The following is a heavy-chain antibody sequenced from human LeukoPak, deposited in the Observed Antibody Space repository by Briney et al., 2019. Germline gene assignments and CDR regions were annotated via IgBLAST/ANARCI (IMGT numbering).Heavy chain of an antibody. CDR3: ARGVASLLRYFDPAEYFDY. V-gene: IGHV3-30-3*01. D-gene: IGHD3-9*01. CDR2: ISYDGSNK. Sequence: GGSLRPSCAASGFTFSSYAMHWVRQAPGKGLEWVAVISYDGSNKYYADSVKGRFTISRGNSKNTLYLQMNSLRAEDTAVYYCARGVASLLRYFDPAEYFDYWGQGTLVTVSS. CDR1: GFTFSSYA. J-gene: IGHJ4*02.